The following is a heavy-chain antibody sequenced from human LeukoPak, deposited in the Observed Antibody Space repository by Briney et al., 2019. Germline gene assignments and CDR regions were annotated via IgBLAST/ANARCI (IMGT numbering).Heavy chain of an antibody. CDR1: GFTFSSYE. D-gene: IGHD2-21*02. Sequence: PGGSLRLSCAASGFTFSSYEMNWVRQAPGKGLEWVSYISSSGSTIYYADSVKGRFTISRDNAKTSLYLQMNSLRAEDTAVYYCASEYCGGDCSDYYYYGMDVWGQGTTVTVSS. CDR2: ISSSGSTI. J-gene: IGHJ6*02. V-gene: IGHV3-48*03. CDR3: ASEYCGGDCSDYYYYGMDV.